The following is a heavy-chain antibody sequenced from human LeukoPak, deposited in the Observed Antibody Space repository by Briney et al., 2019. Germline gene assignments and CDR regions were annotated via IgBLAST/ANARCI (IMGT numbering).Heavy chain of an antibody. Sequence: ASVKVSCKASGYTFNGYYKHWVRQAPGQGREWMGWINPNSGGTNYAQKFQGRVTMTRDTSISTAYMELSRLRAEDTAVYYCAHTSVAVISQNYFDYWGQGTLVTVSS. V-gene: IGHV1-2*02. CDR1: GYTFNGYY. J-gene: IGHJ4*02. CDR2: INPNSGGT. D-gene: IGHD3-22*01. CDR3: AHTSVAVISQNYFDY.